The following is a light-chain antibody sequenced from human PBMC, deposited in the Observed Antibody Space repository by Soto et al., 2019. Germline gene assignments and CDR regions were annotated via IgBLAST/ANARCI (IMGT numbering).Light chain of an antibody. V-gene: IGLV2-14*01. CDR2: EVT. Sequence: QSVLTQPASVSGSPGQSITISCTGTSSDVGGYNFVSWYQQQPGKAPKLMVYEVTNRPSGVSYCFSGSKSGNTASLTISGLQAEDEADYFCSSYTGSGTLIFGGGTQLTVL. CDR3: SSYTGSGTLI. CDR1: SSDVGGYNF. J-gene: IGLJ2*01.